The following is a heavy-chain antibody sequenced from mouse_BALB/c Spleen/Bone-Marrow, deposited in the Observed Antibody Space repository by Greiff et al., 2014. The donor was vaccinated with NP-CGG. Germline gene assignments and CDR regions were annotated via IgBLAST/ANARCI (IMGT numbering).Heavy chain of an antibody. V-gene: IGHV7-1*02. CDR1: GFTFSAFY. J-gene: IGHJ3*01. D-gene: IGHD2-10*02. CDR3: ARDVEYGNYFSY. Sequence: EVQLQQSGGGLVQPGGSLRLSCATSGFTFSAFYMEWVRQPPGKRLEWIAASRSKAKDYTTEYSASVKGRFIVSRGTSQSILYLQMKALRAEDTAIYYCARDVEYGNYFSYWGQGILVTVSA. CDR2: SRSKAKDYTT.